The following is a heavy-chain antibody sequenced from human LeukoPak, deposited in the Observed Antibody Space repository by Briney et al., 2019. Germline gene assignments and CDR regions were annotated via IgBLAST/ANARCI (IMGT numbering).Heavy chain of an antibody. CDR1: GFTFSSYA. D-gene: IGHD5-24*01. CDR3: AKKATTKSRGSGWFDP. V-gene: IGHV3-23*01. J-gene: IGHJ5*02. CDR2: ISGSGGST. Sequence: GGSLRLSCAASGFTFSSYAMSWVRQAPGKGLEWVSAISGSGGSTYYADSVKGRFTISRDNSKNTLYLQMNSLRAEDTAVYYCAKKATTKSRGSGWFDPWGQGTLVTVSS.